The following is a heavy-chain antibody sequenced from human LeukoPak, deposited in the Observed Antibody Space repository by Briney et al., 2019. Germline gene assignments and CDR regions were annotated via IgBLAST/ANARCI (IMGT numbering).Heavy chain of an antibody. CDR1: GFMFSRSD. V-gene: IGHV3-33*06. Sequence: GKSLRLSCAASGFMFSRSDIHWVRQAPGKGLEWVAVIWHDRSDTYGSNKYYADSVKGRFTISRDNSKNTVYLQMNSLRVEDTAVYYCAKDGNCGGDCYGWFDPGAREPWSPSPQ. D-gene: IGHD2-21*02. J-gene: IGHJ5*02. CDR3: AKDGNCGGDCYGWFDP. CDR2: IWHDRSDTYGSNK.